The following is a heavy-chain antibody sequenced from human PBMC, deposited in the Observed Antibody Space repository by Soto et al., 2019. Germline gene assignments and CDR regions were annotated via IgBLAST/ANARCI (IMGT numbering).Heavy chain of an antibody. V-gene: IGHV4-59*08. CDR3: ARQGFGQLHGLVDV. Sequence: QVQLQESGPGLVKPSETLSLTCSVSGGSITSHYCSWFRQPPGKGLEWIGYIYHSGSTSYNPSLKSRVTMSVDTSKNQFYLKVSSVTAADTALYYCARQGFGQLHGLVDVWGPGTTVTVSS. J-gene: IGHJ6*02. D-gene: IGHD3-10*01. CDR1: GGSITSHY. CDR2: IYHSGST.